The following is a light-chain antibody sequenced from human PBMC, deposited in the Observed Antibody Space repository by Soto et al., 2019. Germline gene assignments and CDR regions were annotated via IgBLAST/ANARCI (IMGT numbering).Light chain of an antibody. CDR3: QQYGTSPLMYT. J-gene: IGKJ2*01. Sequence: ESVLTQSPGSLSLSPGETATLSCRASQSIINNYLAWYQQKPGQAPRLLIYGASIRATGVPDRFSGRGSGEDFTLTITRLEAEDCAVYYCQQYGTSPLMYTFGQGTKLGVK. CDR2: GAS. V-gene: IGKV3-20*01. CDR1: QSIINNY.